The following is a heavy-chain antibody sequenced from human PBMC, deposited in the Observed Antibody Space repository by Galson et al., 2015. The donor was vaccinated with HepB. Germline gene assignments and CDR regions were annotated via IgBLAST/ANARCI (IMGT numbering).Heavy chain of an antibody. V-gene: IGHV3-33*01. J-gene: IGHJ4*02. CDR1: GFTFSSYG. Sequence: SLRLSCAASGFTFSSYGMHWVRQAPGKGLEWVAVIWYDGSNKYYADSVKGRFTISRDNSKNTLYLQMNSLRAEDTAVYYCARDLFARWHYDFWSGQPLDYWGQGTLVTVSS. D-gene: IGHD3-3*01. CDR3: ARDLFARWHYDFWSGQPLDY. CDR2: IWYDGSNK.